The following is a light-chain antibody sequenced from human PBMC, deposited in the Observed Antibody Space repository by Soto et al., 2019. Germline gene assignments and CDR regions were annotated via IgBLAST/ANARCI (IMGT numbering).Light chain of an antibody. CDR1: SSDVGGYNS. Sequence: QSALTQPPSASGSLGQSVTISCTGTSSDVGGYNSVSWYQQHPGKAPQLLIYDVSHRPSGVPDRFSGSKSGNTASLTVSCLQPEDEVDYYCSSYAGSNNLVFGTGTKLTV. CDR3: SSYAGSNNLV. J-gene: IGLJ1*01. CDR2: DVS. V-gene: IGLV2-8*01.